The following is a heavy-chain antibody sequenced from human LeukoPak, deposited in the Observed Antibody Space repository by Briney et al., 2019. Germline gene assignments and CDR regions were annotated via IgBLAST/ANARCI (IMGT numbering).Heavy chain of an antibody. J-gene: IGHJ5*02. Sequence: GESLKISCKGSGYSFTSYWIGWVRQMAGKGLEWMGIIYPGDSDTRYSPSFQGQVTISADKSISTAYLQWSSLKASDTAMYYCARHPIAAAGTNWFDPWGQGTLVTVSS. CDR1: GYSFTSYW. V-gene: IGHV5-51*01. CDR2: IYPGDSDT. D-gene: IGHD6-13*01. CDR3: ARHPIAAAGTNWFDP.